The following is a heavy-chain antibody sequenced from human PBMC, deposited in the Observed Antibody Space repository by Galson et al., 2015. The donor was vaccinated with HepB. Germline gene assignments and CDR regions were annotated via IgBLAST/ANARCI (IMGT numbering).Heavy chain of an antibody. CDR2: ISSSSSTI. CDR3: ARDRGYYYDSSGCLDY. J-gene: IGHJ4*02. CDR1: GFTFSTYS. Sequence: SLRLSCAASGFTFSTYSMNWVRQAPGKGLEWVSYISSSSSTIYYADSVKGRFTISRDNAKNSLYLQMNSLRVEDTAVYYCARDRGYYYDSSGCLDYWGQGTLVAVSS. V-gene: IGHV3-48*04. D-gene: IGHD3-22*01.